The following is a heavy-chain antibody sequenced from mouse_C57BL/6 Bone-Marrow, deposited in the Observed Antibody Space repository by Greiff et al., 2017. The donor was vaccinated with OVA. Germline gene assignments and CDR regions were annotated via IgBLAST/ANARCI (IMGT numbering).Heavy chain of an antibody. CDR1: GFSLTSYG. CDR2: IWSGGST. J-gene: IGHJ2*01. V-gene: IGHV2-2*01. Sequence: VQLVESGPGLVQPSQSLSITCTVSGFSLTSYGVHWVRQSPGKGLEWLGVIWSGGSTDYNAAFISSLSISKDNSKSQVFFKMNSLQAEDTAIYYCARNGGGQRNYFDYWGQGNTLTVSS. CDR3: ARNGGGQRNYFDY.